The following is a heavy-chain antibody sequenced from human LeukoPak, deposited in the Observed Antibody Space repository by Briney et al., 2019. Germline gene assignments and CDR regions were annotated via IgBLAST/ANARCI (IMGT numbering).Heavy chain of an antibody. D-gene: IGHD3-16*01. CDR3: ARDKFGGTDY. Sequence: GGSLRLFCAASGFTFSSSWMSWVRQAPGKGLEWVANIKPDGSEKYYVDSVKGRFAISRDNAKNSLYLQMNSLRAEDTAVYYCARDKFGGTDYWGQGTLVTVSS. V-gene: IGHV3-7*01. J-gene: IGHJ4*02. CDR1: GFTFSSSW. CDR2: IKPDGSEK.